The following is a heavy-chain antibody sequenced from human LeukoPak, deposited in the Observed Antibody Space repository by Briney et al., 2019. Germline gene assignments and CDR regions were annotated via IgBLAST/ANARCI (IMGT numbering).Heavy chain of an antibody. CDR2: ISYDGSNK. J-gene: IGHJ5*02. V-gene: IGHV3-30*01. Sequence: PGGSLRLSCAASGFTFSSYAMHWVRQAPGKGLEWVAVISYDGSNKYYADSVKGRFTISRDNSKNTLYLQMNSLRAEDTAVYYCARDWVGSTSCPLFDPWGQGTLVTVSS. D-gene: IGHD2-2*01. CDR3: ARDWVGSTSCPLFDP. CDR1: GFTFSSYA.